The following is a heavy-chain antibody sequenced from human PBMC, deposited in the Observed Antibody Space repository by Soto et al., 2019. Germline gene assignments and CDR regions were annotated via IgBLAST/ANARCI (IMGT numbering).Heavy chain of an antibody. CDR2: ISSSSSYI. J-gene: IGHJ4*02. CDR1: GFTFSSYS. Sequence: GGSLRLSCAASGFTFSSYSMNWVRQAPGKGLEWVSSISSSSSYIYYADSVKGRFTISRDNAKNSLYLQMNSLRAEDTAVYYCARVTGRSGSYSQGEDPFDYWGQGTLVTVSS. V-gene: IGHV3-21*01. CDR3: ARVTGRSGSYSQGEDPFDY. D-gene: IGHD1-26*01.